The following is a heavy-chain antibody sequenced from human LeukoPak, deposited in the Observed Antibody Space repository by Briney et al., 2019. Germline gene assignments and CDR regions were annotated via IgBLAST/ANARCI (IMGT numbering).Heavy chain of an antibody. CDR1: GYSFTSYW. V-gene: IGHV5-51*01. CDR2: IYPGDSDT. J-gene: IGHJ4*02. D-gene: IGHD3-3*01. CDR3: ARTHYDFWSGYYRGFDY. Sequence: GESLKISCKGSGYSFTSYWIGWVRQMPGKGLEWMGIIYPGDSDTRYSPSFQGQVTISADKSISTAYLQWSSLKASDTAMCYCARTHYDFWSGYYRGFDYWGQGTLVTVSS.